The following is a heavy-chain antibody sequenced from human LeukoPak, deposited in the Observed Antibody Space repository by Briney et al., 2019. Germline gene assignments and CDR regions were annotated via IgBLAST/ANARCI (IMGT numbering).Heavy chain of an antibody. CDR2: ISYDGSNK. Sequence: GRSLRLSCAASGFTFSSYAMHWVRQAPGKGPEWVAVISYDGSNKYYADSVKGRFTISRDNSKNTLYLQMNSLRAEDTAVYYCARDQVAAGYVDWFDPWGQGTLVTVSS. CDR3: ARDQVAAGYVDWFDP. V-gene: IGHV3-30-3*01. D-gene: IGHD2-15*01. CDR1: GFTFSSYA. J-gene: IGHJ5*02.